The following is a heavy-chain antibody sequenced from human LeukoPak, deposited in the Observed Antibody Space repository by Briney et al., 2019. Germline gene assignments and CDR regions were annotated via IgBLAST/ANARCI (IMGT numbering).Heavy chain of an antibody. Sequence: GGSLRLSCAMSGFTLTSTGMHWVRQAPGKGLEWVAFMHYDGRNILYADSVKGQFSISTDNSKNMVYLQMSSLRAEDTAVYYCAKVTMGDVWFDPWGQRTLVTVSS. CDR3: AKVTMGDVWFDP. CDR2: MHYDGRNI. CDR1: GFTLTSTG. V-gene: IGHV3-30*02. J-gene: IGHJ5*02. D-gene: IGHD3-16*01.